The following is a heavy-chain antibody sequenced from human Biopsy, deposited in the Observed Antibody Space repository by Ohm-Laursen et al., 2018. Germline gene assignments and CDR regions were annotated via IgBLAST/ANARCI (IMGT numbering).Heavy chain of an antibody. V-gene: IGHV4-31*01. D-gene: IGHD3-22*01. CDR1: GGSTSSGGSY. Sequence: TLSLTCTVSGGSTSSGGSYWSWIRQRPGKGLEWIGYIFNSANTYYNPSLKNLITISGDTSKNQFSLRLNSVTAADTAMYYCARGDYFDSNGYFWFDPWGQGTLVTVSS. J-gene: IGHJ5*02. CDR3: ARGDYFDSNGYFWFDP. CDR2: IFNSANT.